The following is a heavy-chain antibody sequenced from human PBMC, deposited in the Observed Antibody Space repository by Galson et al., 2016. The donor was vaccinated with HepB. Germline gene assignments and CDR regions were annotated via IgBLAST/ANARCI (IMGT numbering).Heavy chain of an antibody. J-gene: IGHJ4*02. CDR2: IYSGGST. V-gene: IGHV3-53*01. CDR3: ARRGFWSGYLDY. CDR1: GFPVSNNY. Sequence: SLRLSCAASGFPVSNNYMSWVRQAPGKGLEWVSVIYSGGSTYYVDSVKGRFTISRDNSKNTLYLQMNSLRAEDTAVYYCARRGFWSGYLDYWGQGTLVTASS. D-gene: IGHD3-3*01.